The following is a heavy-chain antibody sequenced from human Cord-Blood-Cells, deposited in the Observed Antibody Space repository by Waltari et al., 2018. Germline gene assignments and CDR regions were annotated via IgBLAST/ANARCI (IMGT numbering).Heavy chain of an antibody. CDR2: IYSSGRT. J-gene: IGHJ6*02. D-gene: IGHD3-22*01. CDR3: ARLYYYDSSGYYYYYYGMDV. CDR1: GGSISSSSYY. Sequence: QLQLQESGPGLVKPSETLSLTCTVSGGSISSSSYYWGWIRQPPGKGREWIGSIYSSGRTYYNPSLKSRVTISVDTSKNQFSLKLSSVTAADTAVYYCARLYYYDSSGYYYYYYGMDVWGQGTTVTVSS. V-gene: IGHV4-39*01.